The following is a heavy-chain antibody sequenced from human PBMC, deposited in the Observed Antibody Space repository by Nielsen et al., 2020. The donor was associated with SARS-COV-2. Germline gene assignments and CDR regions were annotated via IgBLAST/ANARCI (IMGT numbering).Heavy chain of an antibody. D-gene: IGHD1-14*01. V-gene: IGHV4-31*02. Sequence: PGKGLEWIGYIYYGGSTYYNPSLKSRVTISVDTSKNQFSLKLSSVTAADTAVYYCARDFRAAGSDAFDIWGQGTMVTVSS. CDR2: IYYGGST. CDR3: ARDFRAAGSDAFDI. J-gene: IGHJ3*02.